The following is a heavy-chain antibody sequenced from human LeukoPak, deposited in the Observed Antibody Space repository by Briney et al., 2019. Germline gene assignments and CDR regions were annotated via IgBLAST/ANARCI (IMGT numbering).Heavy chain of an antibody. D-gene: IGHD2-15*01. CDR2: LSGSGAST. J-gene: IGHJ4*02. CDR3: AKQKGYCSGGSCYYSDY. Sequence: QPGGSLTLSCAASEFTFSSYAMSWVRQAPGKGLEWVSTLSGSGASTSYADSVKGRFTISRDNSKNTLYLQMNSLRAEDTARCYCAKQKGYCSGGSCYYSDYWGQGTLVTVSS. CDR1: EFTFSSYA. V-gene: IGHV3-23*01.